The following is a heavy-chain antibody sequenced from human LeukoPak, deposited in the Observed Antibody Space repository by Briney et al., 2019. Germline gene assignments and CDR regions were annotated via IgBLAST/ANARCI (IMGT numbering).Heavy chain of an antibody. Sequence: PSETLSLTCTVSGGSISSSSYYWVWIRQSPGMGLEWIGSIYYSGSTYYNPSLKSRVTISVDTSKNQFSLKLSSVTASDTAVYYCARRSIVGATSAGNAFDIWGQGTMVTVSS. V-gene: IGHV4-39*01. CDR1: GGSISSSSYY. CDR3: ARRSIVGATSAGNAFDI. J-gene: IGHJ3*02. D-gene: IGHD1-26*01. CDR2: IYYSGST.